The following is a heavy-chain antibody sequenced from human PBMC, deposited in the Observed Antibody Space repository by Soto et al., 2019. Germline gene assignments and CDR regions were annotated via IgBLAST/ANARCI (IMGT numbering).Heavy chain of an antibody. J-gene: IGHJ5*02. CDR1: GYNFIRYG. CDR2: ISVDNGRT. Sequence: QVQLVQSGPEVKKPGASVKVSCKTSGYNFIRYGITWVRQAPGQGLEWMGWISVDNGRTNYAQKFQGRVTMTTDTATRTVYMEWRSLRSDDTAVYSCASGEGWFDPWGQGTLVTVSS. CDR3: ASGEGWFDP. V-gene: IGHV1-18*01.